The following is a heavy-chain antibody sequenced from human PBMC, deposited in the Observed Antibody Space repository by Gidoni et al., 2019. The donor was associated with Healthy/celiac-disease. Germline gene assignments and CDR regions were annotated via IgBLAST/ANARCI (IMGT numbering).Heavy chain of an antibody. Sequence: EVLLLESGGGLVQPGGSLRLSCAASGFNFSSYAMSWVRQAPGKGLEWVSAISGSGGSTYYADSVKGRFTISRDNSKNTLYLQMNSLRAEDTAVYYAVAGTRVRGYWGQGTLVTVSS. CDR2: ISGSGGST. J-gene: IGHJ4*02. D-gene: IGHD6-19*01. CDR3: VAGTRVRGY. CDR1: GFNFSSYA. V-gene: IGHV3-23*01.